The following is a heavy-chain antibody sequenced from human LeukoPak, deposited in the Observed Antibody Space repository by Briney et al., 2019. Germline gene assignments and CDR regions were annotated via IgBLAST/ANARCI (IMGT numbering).Heavy chain of an antibody. J-gene: IGHJ4*02. D-gene: IGHD5-24*01. CDR3: AVSRDGYRFDY. CDR1: GYSISSGYY. V-gene: IGHV4-38-2*01. CDR2: IYHSGST. Sequence: SETLSLTCAVSGYSISSGYYWGWIRQPPGKGLEWIGSIYHSGSTYYNPSLKSRVTISVDTSKNQFSLKLSSVTAADTAVYYCAVSRDGYRFDYWGQGTLVTVSS.